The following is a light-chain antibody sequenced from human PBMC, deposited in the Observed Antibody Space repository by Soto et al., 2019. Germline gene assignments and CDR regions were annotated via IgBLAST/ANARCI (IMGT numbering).Light chain of an antibody. CDR2: GAS. CDR3: QQFAASPRT. J-gene: IGKJ1*01. V-gene: IGKV3-20*01. CDR1: QSIATSQ. Sequence: EIVLTQSPGTLSLSPGERATLFCRASQSIATSQLAWYQQKPGQAPRLLIGASTRATGIPDRFSDCGSGTDFTLAISRLEPEDFAVYYGQQFAASPRTFGQGTTVESK.